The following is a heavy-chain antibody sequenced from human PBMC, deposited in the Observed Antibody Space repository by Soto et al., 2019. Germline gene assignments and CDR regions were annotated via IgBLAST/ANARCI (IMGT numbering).Heavy chain of an antibody. CDR1: CGSIISYY. Sequence: SETLSLTCTFSCGSIISYYWSWIRQPAGKGLEWIGRIYTSGSTNYNPSLKSRVTMSVDTSKNQFSLKLSSVTAADTAVYYCAREPLYYDFWSGYYQEYYFDYWGQGTLVTVSS. CDR3: AREPLYYDFWSGYYQEYYFDY. CDR2: IYTSGST. D-gene: IGHD3-3*01. V-gene: IGHV4-4*07. J-gene: IGHJ4*02.